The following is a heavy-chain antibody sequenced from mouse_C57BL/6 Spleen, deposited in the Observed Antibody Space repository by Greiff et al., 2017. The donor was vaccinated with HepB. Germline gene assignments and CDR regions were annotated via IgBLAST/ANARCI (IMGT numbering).Heavy chain of an antibody. CDR2: IYPGSGST. D-gene: IGHD2-3*01. J-gene: IGHJ1*03. Sequence: QVQLQQPGAELVKPGASVKMSCKASGYTFTSYWITWVKQRPGQGLEWIGDIYPGSGSTNYNEKFKSKATLTVDTSSSTAYMQLSSLTSEDSAVYYCAREGEYDGPSYWYFDVWGTGTTVTVSS. CDR1: GYTFTSYW. CDR3: AREGEYDGPSYWYFDV. V-gene: IGHV1-55*01.